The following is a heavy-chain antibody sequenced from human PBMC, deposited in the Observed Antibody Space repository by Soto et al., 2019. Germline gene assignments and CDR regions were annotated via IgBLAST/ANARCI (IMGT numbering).Heavy chain of an antibody. CDR3: ARVRDYGSGSYYDS. CDR1: GGTFSRYA. Sequence: QVQLVQSGAEVKKPGSSVKVSCKASGGTFSRYAITWVRQAPGQGLEWMGGIIPIFGTANYAQKFQGRVTITADESTSTAYMELSSLRFEDTAVYYCARVRDYGSGSYYDSWGQGTLVTVSS. J-gene: IGHJ5*01. CDR2: IIPIFGTA. D-gene: IGHD3-10*01. V-gene: IGHV1-69*01.